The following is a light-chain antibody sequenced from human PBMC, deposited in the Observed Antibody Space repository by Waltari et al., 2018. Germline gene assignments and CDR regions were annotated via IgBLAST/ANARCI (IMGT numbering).Light chain of an antibody. CDR3: QQRTNWQSLS. V-gene: IGKV3D-11*02. CDR1: ENINIF. J-gene: IGKJ4*01. Sequence: EIVLTQSPATLSLSPGERATLSCRASENINIFLAWYQQKPGQAPRLLISDASNRAAGVPARFSGSGSLTDFTLTIGSLEPEDFGVYYCQQRTNWQSLSFGGGTRVEIK. CDR2: DAS.